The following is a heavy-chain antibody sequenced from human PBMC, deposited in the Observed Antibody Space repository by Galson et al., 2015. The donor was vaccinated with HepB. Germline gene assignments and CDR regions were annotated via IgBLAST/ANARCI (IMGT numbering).Heavy chain of an antibody. CDR1: GFTFSGSA. J-gene: IGHJ4*02. CDR2: IRSKANNYAT. D-gene: IGHD5-18*01. CDR3: TGGSVDTAMARVY. Sequence: SLRLSCAASGFTFSGSAMHWVRQASGKGLEWVGRIRSKANNYATAYAASVKGRFTISRDDSKNTAYLQMNSLKTEDTAVYYCTGGSVDTAMARVYWGQGTLVTVSS. V-gene: IGHV3-73*01.